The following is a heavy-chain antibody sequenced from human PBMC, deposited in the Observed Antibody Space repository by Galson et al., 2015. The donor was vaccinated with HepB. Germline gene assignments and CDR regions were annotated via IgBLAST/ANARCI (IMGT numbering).Heavy chain of an antibody. CDR1: GFTFRNHG. J-gene: IGHJ5*02. V-gene: IGHV3-33*01. CDR3: VRDMGTYSSP. CDR2: IWYDGSHQ. D-gene: IGHD3-10*01. Sequence: SLRLSCAASGFTFRNHGMHWVRQAPGKGLEWVTVIWYDGSHQYYADSVKGRFTISRDNSKNRLYLQLNSLRAEDTAVYYCVRDMGTYSSPWGQGTLVIVSS.